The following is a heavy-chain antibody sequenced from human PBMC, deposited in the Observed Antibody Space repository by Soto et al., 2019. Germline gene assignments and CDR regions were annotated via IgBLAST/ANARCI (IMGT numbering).Heavy chain of an antibody. D-gene: IGHD6-13*01. Sequence: PSETLSLTCTVSGGSISSSSYYWGWIRQPPGKGLEWIGSIYYSGSTYYNPSLKSRVTISVDTSKNQFSLKLSSVTAADTAVYYCAKQYSSSWYLSGYYGMDVWGQATTVTVSS. J-gene: IGHJ6*02. CDR2: IYYSGST. CDR1: GGSISSSSYY. CDR3: AKQYSSSWYLSGYYGMDV. V-gene: IGHV4-39*01.